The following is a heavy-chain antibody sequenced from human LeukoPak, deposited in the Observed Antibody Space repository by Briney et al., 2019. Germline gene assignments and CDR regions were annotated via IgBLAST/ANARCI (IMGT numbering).Heavy chain of an antibody. V-gene: IGHV3-30*18. Sequence: GSLRLSCAASGFTFSSYGMHWVRQAPGKGLEWVAVISYDGSNKYYADSVKGRFTISRDNSKNTLYLQMNSLRAEDTAVYYCAKDQGYYDSSGNFDYWGQGTLVTVSS. CDR1: GFTFSSYG. CDR2: ISYDGSNK. J-gene: IGHJ4*02. CDR3: AKDQGYYDSSGNFDY. D-gene: IGHD3-22*01.